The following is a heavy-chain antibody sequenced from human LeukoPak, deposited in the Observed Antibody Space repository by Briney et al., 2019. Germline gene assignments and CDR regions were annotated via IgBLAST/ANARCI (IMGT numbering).Heavy chain of an antibody. J-gene: IGHJ4*02. CDR1: GFTFSPYW. CDR3: TKGRSNHY. V-gene: IGHV3-7*01. CDR2: INQGGSES. D-gene: IGHD4-11*01. Sequence: PGGSLRLSCAGSGFTFSPYWMTWVRQAPGKGLEWVANINQGGSESYYVDSVKGRFTISRDNAKKSLFLQMNSLRAEDTAVYYCTKGRSNHYWGQGTLVTVST.